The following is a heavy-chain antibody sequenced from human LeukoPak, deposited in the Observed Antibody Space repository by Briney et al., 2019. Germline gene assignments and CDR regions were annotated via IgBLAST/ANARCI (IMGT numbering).Heavy chain of an antibody. Sequence: ASLKVSCKASGYTFTSYGISWVRQAPGQGLEWMGWISASNGNTNYAQKLQGRVAMTTDTSTSTAYMELRSLRSDDTAVYYGARVGCSSTSCYTDFDYWGQGTLVTVSS. J-gene: IGHJ4*02. CDR3: ARVGCSSTSCYTDFDY. D-gene: IGHD2-2*02. CDR1: GYTFTSYG. V-gene: IGHV1-18*01. CDR2: ISASNGNT.